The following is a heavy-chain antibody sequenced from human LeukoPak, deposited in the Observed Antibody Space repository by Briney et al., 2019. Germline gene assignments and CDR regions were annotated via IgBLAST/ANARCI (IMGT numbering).Heavy chain of an antibody. CDR3: TSGIGRFYSYGYYFDY. V-gene: IGHV3-49*03. J-gene: IGHJ4*02. CDR2: IRSKAYGGTT. D-gene: IGHD5-18*01. CDR1: GFTFGDYA. Sequence: GWSLRLSCTASGFTFGDYAMSWFRQAPGKGLEWVGFIRSKAYGGTTEYAASVKGRFTISRDDSKSIAYLQMNSLKTEDTAVYYCTSGIGRFYSYGYYFDYWGQGTLVTVSS.